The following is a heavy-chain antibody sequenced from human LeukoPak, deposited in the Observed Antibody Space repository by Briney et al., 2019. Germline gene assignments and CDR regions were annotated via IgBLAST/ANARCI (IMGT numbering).Heavy chain of an antibody. CDR2: INPNSGVT. CDR1: GYTFTGYY. CDR3: ARGGEQQLVKDY. D-gene: IGHD6-13*01. J-gene: IGHJ4*02. Sequence: ASVKVSCKASGYTFTGYYMHWVRQAPGQGLEWMGWINPNSGVTNYAQKFQGRVTMTRDTSISTAYMELSRLRSDDTAVYYCARGGEQQLVKDYWGQGTLVTVSS. V-gene: IGHV1-2*02.